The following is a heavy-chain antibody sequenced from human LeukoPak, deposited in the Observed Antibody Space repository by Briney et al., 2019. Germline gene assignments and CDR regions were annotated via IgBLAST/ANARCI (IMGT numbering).Heavy chain of an antibody. CDR1: GFTFSSYS. V-gene: IGHV3-21*01. CDR3: AREGYLNSFFDY. J-gene: IGHJ4*02. D-gene: IGHD5-18*01. CDR2: ISSSSSYI. Sequence: GGSLRLSCAASGFTFSSYSMNWVRQAPGKGLEWVSSISSSSSYIYYADSVKGRFTISRDNAKNSLYMQMNSLRAEDTAVYYCAREGYLNSFFDYWGQGTLVTVSS.